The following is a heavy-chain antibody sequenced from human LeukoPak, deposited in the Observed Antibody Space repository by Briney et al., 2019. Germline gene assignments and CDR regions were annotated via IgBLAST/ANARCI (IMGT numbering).Heavy chain of an antibody. J-gene: IGHJ6*03. V-gene: IGHV1-46*01. CDR1: GYTFTSYY. CDR2: INPSGGST. D-gene: IGHD5-18*01. Sequence: ASVKVSCKASGYTFTSYYMHWVRQAPGQGLEWMGIINPSGGSTSYAQKFQGRVTMTRDMSTSTVYMELSSLRSEDTAVYYCATWRGGEGYSYDRYYYYYMDVWGKGTTVTISS. CDR3: ATWRGGEGYSYDRYYYYYMDV.